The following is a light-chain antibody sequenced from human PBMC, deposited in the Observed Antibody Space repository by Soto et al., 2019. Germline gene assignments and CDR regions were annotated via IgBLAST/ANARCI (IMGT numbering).Light chain of an antibody. J-gene: IGLJ3*02. CDR2: DNN. Sequence: QSVLTQPPSASGTPGQRVTISCSGSSSNIGSNTVYWYQQLPGTAPKLLMYDNNQRPSGAPDRFSGSKSGTSASLAISGLQSEDEADYYCATWDDSLKGWVFGGGTKLTVL. CDR1: SSNIGSNT. CDR3: ATWDDSLKGWV. V-gene: IGLV1-44*01.